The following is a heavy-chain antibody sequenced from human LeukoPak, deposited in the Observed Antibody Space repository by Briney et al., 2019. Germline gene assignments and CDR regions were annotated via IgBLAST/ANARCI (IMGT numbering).Heavy chain of an antibody. CDR3: ARGSNWKENWFDP. V-gene: IGHV1-2*06. J-gene: IGHJ5*02. Sequence: GASVEVSCKASGYTFTGYYMHWVRQAPGQGLEWMGRINPNSGGTNYAQKFQGRVTMTRDTSISTAYMELSRLRSDDTAVYYCARGSNWKENWFDPWGQGTLVIVSS. CDR1: GYTFTGYY. D-gene: IGHD1-1*01. CDR2: INPNSGGT.